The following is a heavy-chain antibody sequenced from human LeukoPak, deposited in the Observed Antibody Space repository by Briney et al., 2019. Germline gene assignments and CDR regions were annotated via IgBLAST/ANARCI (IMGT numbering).Heavy chain of an antibody. CDR1: GFTVNNSD. D-gene: IGHD3-10*01. V-gene: IGHV3-53*01. J-gene: IGHJ4*02. CDR2: IYRGGST. CDR3: ARGVSFFDY. Sequence: GGSLRLSCAASGFTVNNSDMSWVRQAPGKGLEWVSGIYRGGSTNYAESVKGRFTISRDNSKNTLSLQTNSLRAEDSAIYYCARGVSFFDYWGQGTLVTVSS.